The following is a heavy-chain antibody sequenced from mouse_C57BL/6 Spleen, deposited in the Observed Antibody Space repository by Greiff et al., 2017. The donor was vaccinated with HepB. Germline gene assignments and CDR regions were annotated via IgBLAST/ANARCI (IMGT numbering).Heavy chain of an antibody. CDR2: IDPENGDT. CDR3: FYGSRRWYFDV. D-gene: IGHD1-1*01. V-gene: IGHV14-4*01. J-gene: IGHJ1*03. Sequence: VHVKQSGAELVRPGASVKLSCTASGFNIKDDYMHWVKQRPEQGLEWIGWIDPENGDTEYASKFQGKATITADTSSNTAYLQLSSLTSEDTAVYYCFYGSRRWYFDVWGTGTTVTVSS. CDR1: GFNIKDDY.